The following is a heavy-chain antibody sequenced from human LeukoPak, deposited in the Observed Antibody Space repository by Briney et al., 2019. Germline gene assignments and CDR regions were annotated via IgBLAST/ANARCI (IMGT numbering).Heavy chain of an antibody. CDR1: GFTFSSYA. D-gene: IGHD4-17*01. Sequence: PGGSLRLSCAASGFTFSSYAMHWVRQAPGKGLEWVAVTSYDGSIKSYADSVKGRFTISRDNPKNTLFLQMNSLRSEDTALYYCAKAIYGGTTWAPGFWGRGTMVTVSS. J-gene: IGHJ4*03. V-gene: IGHV3-30*18. CDR3: AKAIYGGTTWAPGF. CDR2: TSYDGSIK.